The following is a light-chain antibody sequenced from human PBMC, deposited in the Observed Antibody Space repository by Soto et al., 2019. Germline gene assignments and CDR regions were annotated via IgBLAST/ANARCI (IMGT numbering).Light chain of an antibody. CDR1: QDINNY. Sequence: IQMTQSPSSLPASVADRVTITCQASQDINNYLDWYQQKPGIAPKLLIYDASNLETGVPSRFSGSGSGTDFTLTISSLQPDDFATYYCQQLNSYPITFGQGTRLEIK. V-gene: IGKV1-33*01. CDR2: DAS. CDR3: QQLNSYPIT. J-gene: IGKJ5*01.